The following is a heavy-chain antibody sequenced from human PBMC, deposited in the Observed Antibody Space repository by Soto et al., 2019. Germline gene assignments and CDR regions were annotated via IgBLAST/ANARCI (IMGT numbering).Heavy chain of an antibody. CDR3: ARGRVVAAKIRGYYGMDV. V-gene: IGHV4-34*01. CDR2: INHSGST. CDR1: GGSFSGYY. Sequence: PSETLSLTCAVYGGSFSGYYWSWIRQPPGKGLEWIGEINHSGSTNYNPSLKSRVTISVDTSKNQFSLKLSSVTAADTAVYYCARGRVVAAKIRGYYGMDVWGQGTTVTVSS. J-gene: IGHJ6*02. D-gene: IGHD6-13*01.